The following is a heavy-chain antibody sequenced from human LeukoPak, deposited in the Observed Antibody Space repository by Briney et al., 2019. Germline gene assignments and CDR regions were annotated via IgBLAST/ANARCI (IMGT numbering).Heavy chain of an antibody. Sequence: GSLRLSCAASGFAVSSNYMSWVRQAPGKGLEWISVSFSGDSTYYADSVKGRFIISRDNSKNTVYLQMNSLRAEDTAVYYCARDGNGFYDSSSAPPGYWGQGTLVTVSS. CDR3: ARDGNGFYDSSSAPPGY. D-gene: IGHD3-22*01. CDR1: GFAVSSNY. J-gene: IGHJ4*02. CDR2: SFSGDST. V-gene: IGHV3-66*01.